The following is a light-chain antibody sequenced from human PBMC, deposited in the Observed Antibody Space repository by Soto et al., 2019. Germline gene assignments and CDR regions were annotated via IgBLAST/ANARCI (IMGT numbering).Light chain of an antibody. J-gene: IGKJ1*01. Sequence: IVLPQSPGTLSLSPGERATLSFRASQSISSTYLTWYHQRPGQAPRLLIYDASRRATGIPDRFSGSGSGTDFSLTISRLEPEDFAVYYCQQYGSSGKFGQGTKVDIK. CDR3: QQYGSSGK. V-gene: IGKV3-20*01. CDR2: DAS. CDR1: QSISSTY.